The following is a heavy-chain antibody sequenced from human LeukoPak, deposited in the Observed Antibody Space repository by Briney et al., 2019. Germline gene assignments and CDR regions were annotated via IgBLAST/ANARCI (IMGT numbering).Heavy chain of an antibody. Sequence: GGSLLLSCDASGFTFSSYAMTGVRPARERGVGWVSAIGASGADKYYADSVKGRFTISRDNDKNTLYLHMTSLGAEDTAVYFCARRPRDTSGYYLGAFEAWGQGTTVTVSS. D-gene: IGHD3-22*01. CDR2: IGASGADK. J-gene: IGHJ3*01. CDR1: GFTFSSYA. CDR3: ARRPRDTSGYYLGAFEA. V-gene: IGHV3-23*01.